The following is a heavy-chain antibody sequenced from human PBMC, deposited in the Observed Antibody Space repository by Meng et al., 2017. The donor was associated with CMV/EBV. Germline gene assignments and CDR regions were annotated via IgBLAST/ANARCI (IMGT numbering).Heavy chain of an antibody. CDR2: IYYSGST. Sequence: GSLRLSCTVSGGSISSYYWSWIRQPPGKGLEWIGYIYYSGSTNYNPSLKSRVTISVDTSKNQFSLKLSSVTAADTAVYYCAKFDITGTRIFRRGGVNFDYWGQGTLVTVSS. D-gene: IGHD1-7*01. V-gene: IGHV4-59*01. CDR1: GGSISSYY. J-gene: IGHJ4*02. CDR3: AKFDITGTRIFRRGGVNFDY.